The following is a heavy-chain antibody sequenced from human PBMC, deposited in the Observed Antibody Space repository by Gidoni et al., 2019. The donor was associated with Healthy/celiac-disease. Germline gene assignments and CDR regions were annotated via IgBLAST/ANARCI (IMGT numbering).Heavy chain of an antibody. V-gene: IGHV4-39*01. Sequence: QLQLQESGPGLVKPSETLSLTCTVSGGSISSSSYYWGWIRQPPGKGLEWIGSIYYSGSTYYNPSLKSRVTISVDTSKNQFSLKLSSVTAADTAVYYCARHAPGGGWFDPWGQGTLVTVSS. J-gene: IGHJ5*02. CDR2: IYYSGST. CDR3: ARHAPGGGWFDP. D-gene: IGHD2-15*01. CDR1: GGSISSSSYY.